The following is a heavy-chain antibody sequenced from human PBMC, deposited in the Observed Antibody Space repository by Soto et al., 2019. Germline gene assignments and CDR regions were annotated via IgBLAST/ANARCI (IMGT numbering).Heavy chain of an antibody. CDR1: GFTFSSYA. Sequence: EVQLLESGGGLVQPGRSLRLSCAASGFTFSSYAMSWVRQAPGKGLEWVSTISGSGGNTYYPDSVKGRFTISRENSKNTLYLEMNSLRANDTAVYYCADGGEWLFNFDYWGQGTLVTVSS. D-gene: IGHD3-3*01. V-gene: IGHV3-23*01. J-gene: IGHJ4*02. CDR2: ISGSGGNT. CDR3: ADGGEWLFNFDY.